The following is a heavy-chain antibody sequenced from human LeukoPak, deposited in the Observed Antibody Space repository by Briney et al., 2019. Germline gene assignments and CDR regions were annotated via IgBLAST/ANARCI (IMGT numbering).Heavy chain of an antibody. CDR2: IIPIFGTA. V-gene: IGHV1-69*05. CDR1: GGTFSSYA. Sequence: SVKVSCKASGGTFSSYAISWVRQAPGQGLEWMGRIIPIFGTANYAQKFQGRVTITTDESTSTAYMELSSLRSEDTAVYYCASTYYYVGGDPFDIWGQGTMVTVSS. D-gene: IGHD3-10*02. J-gene: IGHJ3*02. CDR3: ASTYYYVGGDPFDI.